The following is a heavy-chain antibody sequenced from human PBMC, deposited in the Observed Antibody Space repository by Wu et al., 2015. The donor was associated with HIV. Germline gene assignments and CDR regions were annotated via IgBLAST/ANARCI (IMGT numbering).Heavy chain of an antibody. CDR3: AFQRGYCSSTSCVGYFDL. CDR1: GYTFTGYY. D-gene: IGHD2-2*01. J-gene: IGHJ2*01. CDR2: INPNSGGT. Sequence: QVQLVQSGAEVKKPGASVKVSCKASGYTFTGYYMHWVRQAPGQGLEWMGWINPNSGGTNYAQKFQGRVTMTRDTSISTAYMELSRLRSDDTAVYYCAFQRGYCSSTSCVGYFDLWGLAPWSLSPQ. V-gene: IGHV1-2*02.